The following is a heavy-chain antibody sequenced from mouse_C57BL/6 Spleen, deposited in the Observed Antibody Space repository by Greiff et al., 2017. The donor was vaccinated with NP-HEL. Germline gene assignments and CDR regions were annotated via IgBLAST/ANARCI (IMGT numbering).Heavy chain of an antibody. CDR3: ARLDTTVVATGYFDV. CDR1: GYTFTSYW. Sequence: QVQLKESGAELVKPGASVKMSCKASGYTFTSYWITWVKQRPGQGLEWIGDIYPGSGSTNYNEKFKSKATLTVDTSSSTAYMQLSSLTSEDSAVYYCARLDTTVVATGYFDVWGTGTTVTVSS. D-gene: IGHD1-1*01. CDR2: IYPGSGST. V-gene: IGHV1-55*01. J-gene: IGHJ1*03.